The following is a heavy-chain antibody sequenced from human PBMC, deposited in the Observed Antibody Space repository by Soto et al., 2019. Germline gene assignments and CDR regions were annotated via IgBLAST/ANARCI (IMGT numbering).Heavy chain of an antibody. V-gene: IGHV1-2*04. CDR2: INPNSGGT. CDR3: ARTLRYSSGWYYFDY. D-gene: IGHD6-19*01. CDR1: GYTFTGYY. J-gene: IGHJ4*02. Sequence: GASVKVSCKASGYTFTGYYMHWVRQSPVQGLEWMGCINPNSGGTNYAQKFQGWVTMTRDTSISTAYMELSRLRSDDTAVYYCARTLRYSSGWYYFDYWGQGTLVTVSS.